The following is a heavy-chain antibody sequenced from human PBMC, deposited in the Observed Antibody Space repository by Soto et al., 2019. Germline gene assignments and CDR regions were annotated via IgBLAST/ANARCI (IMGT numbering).Heavy chain of an antibody. V-gene: IGHV4-59*08. CDR2: INYDGYS. Sequence: QVQLQESGPGLVKPSETLSLTCTVSGGSITNYYCIWFRQPPGKGLEWIGYINYDGYSAYNLSLKGRVTLSLAASQTQSSLMLESVTATDTAVYYCARHGFGPLHGLVDVWCPGTTVIVSS. J-gene: IGHJ6*02. CDR1: GGSITNYY. D-gene: IGHD3-10*01. CDR3: ARHGFGPLHGLVDV.